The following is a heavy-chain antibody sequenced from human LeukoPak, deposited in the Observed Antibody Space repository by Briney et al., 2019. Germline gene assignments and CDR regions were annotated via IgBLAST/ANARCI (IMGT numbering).Heavy chain of an antibody. CDR1: GFTFSSYA. V-gene: IGHV3-23*01. Sequence: PGGSLRLSCAASGFTFSSYAMSWVRQAPGKGLEWVSAVTGSGDNTYYAGSVKGRFTVSRDNSNNTLYLQINSLRAEDTAVYHCAKAGLVGAPYYYYYYMDVWGNGTTVTVS. J-gene: IGHJ6*03. D-gene: IGHD1-26*01. CDR2: VTGSGDNT. CDR3: AKAGLVGAPYYYYYYMDV.